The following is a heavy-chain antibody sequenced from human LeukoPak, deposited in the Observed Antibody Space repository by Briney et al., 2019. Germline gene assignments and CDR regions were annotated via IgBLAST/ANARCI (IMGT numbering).Heavy chain of an antibody. CDR2: INHSGST. V-gene: IGHV4-34*01. D-gene: IGHD3-22*01. J-gene: IGHJ4*02. CDR3: ARRRYDASGYYPSRGRYFDY. Sequence: SETLSLTCAVYGGSFSGYYWSWIRQPPGKGLEWIGEINHSGSTNYNPSLRSRVTIPVDTSKNQFSLKLSSVTAADTAVYYCARRRYDASGYYPSRGRYFDYWGQGTLATVSS. CDR1: GGSFSGYY.